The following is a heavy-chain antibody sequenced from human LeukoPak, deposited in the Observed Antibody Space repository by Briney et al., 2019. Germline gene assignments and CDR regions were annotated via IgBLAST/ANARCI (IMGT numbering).Heavy chain of an antibody. V-gene: IGHV3-23*01. CDR2: ISGSGGST. J-gene: IGHJ4*02. D-gene: IGHD5-12*01. CDR1: GFTFSSYA. Sequence: GGSLRLSCAASGFTFSSYAMSWVRQAPGKGLEWVSDISGSGGSTYYADSVKGRFTISRDNSKNTLYLQMNSLRAEDTAVYYCARGYDWWSIDYWGQGTLVTVSS. CDR3: ARGYDWWSIDY.